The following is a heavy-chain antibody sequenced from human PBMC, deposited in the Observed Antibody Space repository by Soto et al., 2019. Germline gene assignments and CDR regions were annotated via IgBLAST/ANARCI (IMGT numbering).Heavy chain of an antibody. CDR2: ISLYNGDT. CDR1: GYTFNNFG. CDR3: ARVTTMLGVVIIANSHIDY. V-gene: IGHV1-18*01. Sequence: QVQLVQSGTEVRKPGASVKVSCKASGYTFNNFGITWVRQAPGQGLEWMGWISLYNGDTNYAPKVLGRVPMTTDTSTTTAYMELRNLRSDDTAVYYCARVTTMLGVVIIANSHIDYWGQGTLVTVSS. J-gene: IGHJ4*02. D-gene: IGHD3-3*01.